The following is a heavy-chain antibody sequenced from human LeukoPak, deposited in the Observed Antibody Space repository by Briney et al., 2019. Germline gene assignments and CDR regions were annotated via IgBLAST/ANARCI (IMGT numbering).Heavy chain of an antibody. CDR1: GFTFSTYW. CDR2: INQDGSQK. D-gene: IGHD2-8*01. V-gene: IGHV3-7*01. Sequence: GGSLRLSCAASGFTFSTYWMSWVRQAPGKGLEWVANINQDGSQKRHVDSVQGRFNISRDNTKNSLFLQMNSLRAEDTAVYYCARLKDDVTKLDYWGQGTLVTVSS. CDR3: ARLKDDVTKLDY. J-gene: IGHJ4*02.